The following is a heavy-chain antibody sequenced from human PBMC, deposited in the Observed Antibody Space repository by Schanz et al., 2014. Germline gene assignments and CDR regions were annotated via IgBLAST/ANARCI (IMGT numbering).Heavy chain of an antibody. J-gene: IGHJ4*02. CDR2: ISPTGSST. CDR3: ARDERDLPRSLFVF. D-gene: IGHD2-2*01. Sequence: EAQLLESGGGLVQPGGSLRLSCAASGFNFKAYAMSWVRQAPGKGLEWVSNISPTGSSTYYADSVKGRFTISRDNSKNTLYLQMNSLRAEDTAVYYCARDERDLPRSLFVFWGQGTLVTVSS. CDR1: GFNFKAYA. V-gene: IGHV3-23*01.